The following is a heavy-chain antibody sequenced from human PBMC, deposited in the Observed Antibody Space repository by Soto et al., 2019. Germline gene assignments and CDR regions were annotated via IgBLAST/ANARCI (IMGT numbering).Heavy chain of an antibody. V-gene: IGHV3-23*01. J-gene: IGHJ4*02. CDR1: GFTFGSYA. CDR2: ISGGGDKT. Sequence: EVQLLESGGGLVQPGGSLRLSCATSGFTFGSYAMTWVRQTPGKGLQWVSAISGGGDKTFYADSVKGRFTISRDNSENTVSLQMSSLSAEDTAVYYCAQVRVYITGSTSYWGQGTLLTVSS. CDR3: AQVRVYITGSTSY. D-gene: IGHD1-7*01.